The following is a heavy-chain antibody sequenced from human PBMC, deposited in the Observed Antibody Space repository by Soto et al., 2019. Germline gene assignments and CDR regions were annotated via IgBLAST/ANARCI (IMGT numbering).Heavy chain of an antibody. J-gene: IGHJ6*02. D-gene: IGHD3-22*01. CDR2: IYHSGST. V-gene: IGHV4-30-2*01. Sequence: PSETLSLTCAVSGGSISSGGYSWTWIRQPTGKGLEWIGYIYHSGSTYYNPSLKSRVTISVDRSKNQFSLKLNSVTAEDTAVYYCAKNSGYYFYYYYGMDVWGQGTTVTV. CDR3: AKNSGYYFYYYYGMDV. CDR1: GGSISSGGYS.